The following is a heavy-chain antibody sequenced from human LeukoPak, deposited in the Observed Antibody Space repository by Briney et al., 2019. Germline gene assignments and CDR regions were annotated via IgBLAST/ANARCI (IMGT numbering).Heavy chain of an antibody. CDR2: ISTGSSTI. V-gene: IGHV3-48*04. J-gene: IGHJ5*02. Sequence: PGGSLRLSCAASGFTFSSYSMDWVRQAPGKGLEWVSYISTGSSTIYYADSVKGRFTISRDNAKNSLYLQMNSLRAEDTAVYYCARDQGFGEIKGSWFDPWGQGTLVTVSS. D-gene: IGHD3-10*01. CDR3: ARDQGFGEIKGSWFDP. CDR1: GFTFSSYS.